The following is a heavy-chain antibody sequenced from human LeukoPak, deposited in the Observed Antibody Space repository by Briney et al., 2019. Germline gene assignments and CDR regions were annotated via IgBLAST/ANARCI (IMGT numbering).Heavy chain of an antibody. J-gene: IGHJ4*02. CDR1: GFTFSSDS. CDR3: ARDPGGGRLDY. CDR2: ISSSSSYI. Sequence: GGSLRLSCAASGFTFSSDSMNWVRQAPGKGLEWVSSISSSSSYIYYADSVKGRFTISRDNAKNSLYLQMNSLRAEDTAVYYCARDPGGGRLDYWGQGTLVTVSS. D-gene: IGHD4-23*01. V-gene: IGHV3-21*01.